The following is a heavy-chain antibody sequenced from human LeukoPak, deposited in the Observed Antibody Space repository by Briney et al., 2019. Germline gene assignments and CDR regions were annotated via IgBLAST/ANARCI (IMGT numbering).Heavy chain of an antibody. D-gene: IGHD3-16*01. CDR3: ARGYGDDY. CDR2: ISPYSGNT. CDR1: GYTLTDYY. J-gene: IGHJ4*02. Sequence: ASVKVSCKASGYTLTDYYMHWVRQAPGQGLEWMGWISPYSGNTDYAQKFQGRVTMTTDTSASTVYMELRSLRSDDTAIYYRARGYGDDYWGQGTLLTVSS. V-gene: IGHV1-18*04.